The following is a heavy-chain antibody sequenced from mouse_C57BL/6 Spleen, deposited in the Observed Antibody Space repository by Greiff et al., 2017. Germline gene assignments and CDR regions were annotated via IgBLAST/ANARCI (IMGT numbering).Heavy chain of an antibody. J-gene: IGHJ2*01. D-gene: IGHD3-2*02. V-gene: IGHV1-52*01. CDR3: ARYDSSGSYYFDY. CDR1: GYTFTSYW. CDR2: IDPSDSET. Sequence: QVQLQQPGAELVRPGSSVKLSCKASGYTFTSYWMHWVKQRPIQGLEWIGNIDPSDSETHYNQKFKDKATLTVDKSSSTAYMQLSSLTSEDSAVYYCARYDSSGSYYFDYWGQGTTLTVSS.